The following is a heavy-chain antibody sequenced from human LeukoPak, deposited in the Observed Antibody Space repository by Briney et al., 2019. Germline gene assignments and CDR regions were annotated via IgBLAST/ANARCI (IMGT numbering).Heavy chain of an antibody. Sequence: PGRSLRLSCAASGFTFSNYAMHWVRQAPGKGLEWVAFISYDGSNKYYADSVKGRFTISRDNSKNTLYLQMNSLRAEDTAVYYCATRHSDQSYSGSYGYWGQGTLVTVSS. CDR1: GFTFSNYA. J-gene: IGHJ4*02. CDR2: ISYDGSNK. D-gene: IGHD1-26*01. CDR3: ATRHSDQSYSGSYGY. V-gene: IGHV3-30*04.